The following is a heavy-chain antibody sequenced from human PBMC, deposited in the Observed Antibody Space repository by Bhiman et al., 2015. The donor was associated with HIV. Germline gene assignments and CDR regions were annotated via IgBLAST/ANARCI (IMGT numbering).Heavy chain of an antibody. CDR1: GFTFSNYG. J-gene: IGHJ6*03. Sequence: VQLVESGGGVVQPGGSLRLSCVASGFTFSNYGMHWVRQAPGKGLEWISYISRSSSDIYYADSVKGRFTISRDNAKKSLYLQVSSLRAEDTAVYYCARGAGELWLGLPYYYYYMDVWGKGTTVTVSS. V-gene: IGHV3-48*01. D-gene: IGHD6-19*01. CDR3: ARGAGELWLGLPYYYYYMDV. CDR2: ISRSSSDI.